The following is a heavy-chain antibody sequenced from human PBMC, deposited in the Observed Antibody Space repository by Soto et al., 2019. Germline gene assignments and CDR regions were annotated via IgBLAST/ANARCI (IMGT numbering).Heavy chain of an antibody. CDR2: INHSGST. CDR1: GWSFSGYI. V-gene: IGHV4-34*01. CDR3: ARGLSSRSYYSGGWYYFDY. Sequence: QVQLQQWGAGLLKPSETLSLTCAVYGWSFSGYIWSWIRQRPGKGLQWIGQINHSGSTHYNPSLKRRVTIAGHTADSQFSRELSSVTGADPAVYYVARGLSSRSYYSGGWYYFDYWGQGTLVTVSS. J-gene: IGHJ4*02. D-gene: IGHD1-26*01.